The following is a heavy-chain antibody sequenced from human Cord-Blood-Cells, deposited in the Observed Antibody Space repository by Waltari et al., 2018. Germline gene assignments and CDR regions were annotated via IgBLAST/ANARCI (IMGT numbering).Heavy chain of an antibody. V-gene: IGHV5-51*01. CDR2: IYPGDSDT. D-gene: IGHD2-15*01. J-gene: IGHJ4*02. Sequence: EVQLVQSGAEAQKPGESLKISCTGSGYSFTSYLLGCVRQLPGKGLEWMGIIYPGDSDTRYSPSFQGQVTISADKSISTAYLQWSSLKASDTAMYYCARTLVAATVGFDYWGQGTLVTVSS. CDR3: ARTLVAATVGFDY. CDR1: GYSFTSYL.